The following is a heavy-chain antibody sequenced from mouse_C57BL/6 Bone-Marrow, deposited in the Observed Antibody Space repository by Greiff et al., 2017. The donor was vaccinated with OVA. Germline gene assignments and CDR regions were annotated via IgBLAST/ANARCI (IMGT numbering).Heavy chain of an antibody. CDR1: GYTFTSYW. CDR2: IDPSDSET. CDR3: AREGYYYGSSHWYFDV. V-gene: IGHV1-52*01. Sequence: VKLQQPGAELVRPGSSVKLSCKASGYTFTSYWMHWVKQRPIQGLEWIGNIDPSDSETHYNQKFKDKATLTVDKSSSTAYMQLSSLTSEDSAVYYCAREGYYYGSSHWYFDVWGTGTTVTVSS. D-gene: IGHD1-1*01. J-gene: IGHJ1*03.